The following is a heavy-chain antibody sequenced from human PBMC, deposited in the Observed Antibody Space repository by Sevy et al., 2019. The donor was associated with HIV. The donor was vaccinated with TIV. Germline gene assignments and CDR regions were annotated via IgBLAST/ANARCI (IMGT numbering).Heavy chain of an antibody. Sequence: GGSLRLSCAASGFIFSNHGMHWVRQAPGKGLEWVARIWYDGSDTYYGESVKGRFTISRDNSQNTVDLQMNSLRVEDTAVYYCGRDVDSNYDGIDAWGQGTTVTVSS. CDR1: GFIFSNHG. CDR2: IWYDGSDT. CDR3: GRDVDSNYDGIDA. J-gene: IGHJ6*02. D-gene: IGHD4-4*01. V-gene: IGHV3-33*01.